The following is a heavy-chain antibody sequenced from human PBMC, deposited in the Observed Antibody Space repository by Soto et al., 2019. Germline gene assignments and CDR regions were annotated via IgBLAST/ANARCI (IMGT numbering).Heavy chain of an antibody. CDR1: GYTFIRYG. V-gene: IGHV1-18*01. D-gene: IGHD3-16*01. Sequence: QDQLAQSANEVKKPGASVRVSCKASGYTFIRYGIAWVRQAPGQGLERMGWISPYNDYTVYAQKFQGRVSMTADTSTRTVYMNLRGLKSDDTAVYYCARGGYYDNSWGKLSHYGLDVWGQGTSVSVSS. CDR2: ISPYNDYT. CDR3: ARGGYYDNSWGKLSHYGLDV. J-gene: IGHJ6*02.